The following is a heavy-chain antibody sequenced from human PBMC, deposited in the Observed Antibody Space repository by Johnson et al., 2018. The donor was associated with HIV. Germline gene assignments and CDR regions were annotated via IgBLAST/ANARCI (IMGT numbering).Heavy chain of an antibody. J-gene: IGHJ3*02. V-gene: IGHV3-73*01. CDR3: TRTDDAYHYDTFGYIDAFDI. Sequence: EVQLVESGGGLVQPGGSLRLSCAASGFTVSTNSMSWVRQAPGQGLEWVGLIRSKPYSSATAYAASVTGRFTISRDDSKNMTYLQMNNLKTEDTAVYYCTRTDDAYHYDTFGYIDAFDIWGQGTMVTVSS. CDR2: IRSKPYSSAT. D-gene: IGHD3-22*01. CDR1: GFTVSTNS.